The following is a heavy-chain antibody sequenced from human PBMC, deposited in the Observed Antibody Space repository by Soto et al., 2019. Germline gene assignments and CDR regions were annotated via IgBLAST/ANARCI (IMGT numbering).Heavy chain of an antibody. Sequence: QITLKESGPTLVRPAQALTLTCDFSGFSLSTYHMGVVWIRQPPGQALEWLALIYWDDDKRYRPSLKDRLAISKDSSSNQVVLTITNMDPGDTATYFCAHAGDYDLLTFDHWGPGALVSVSS. CDR2: IYWDDDK. CDR3: AHAGDYDLLTFDH. CDR1: GFSLSTYHMG. V-gene: IGHV2-5*02. D-gene: IGHD4-17*01. J-gene: IGHJ4*02.